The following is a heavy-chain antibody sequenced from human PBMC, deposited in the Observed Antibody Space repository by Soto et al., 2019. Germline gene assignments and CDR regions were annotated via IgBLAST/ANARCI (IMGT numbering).Heavy chain of an antibody. V-gene: IGHV4-31*03. D-gene: IGHD6-13*01. CDR1: GGSISSGGYY. J-gene: IGHJ4*02. CDR2: IYYSGST. Sequence: SETLSLTCTVSGGSISSGGYYWSWIRQHPGKGLEWIGYIYYSGSTYYNPSLKSRVTISVDTSKNQFSLKLSSVTAADTAVYYCARELIAAAGTPDYFDYWGQGTLVTVS. CDR3: ARELIAAAGTPDYFDY.